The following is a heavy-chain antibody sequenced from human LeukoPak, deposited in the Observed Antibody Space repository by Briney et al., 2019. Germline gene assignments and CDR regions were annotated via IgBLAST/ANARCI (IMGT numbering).Heavy chain of an antibody. D-gene: IGHD1-26*01. Sequence: GGSLRLPCAASGFTFSNYGMHWVRQAPGKGLEWVGFIENDGANKFYRESLKGRFTISRDNSKNTVYLQMNSLRTEDTAVYYCAKDQPSESSDWGQGTLVTVSS. V-gene: IGHV3-30*02. CDR3: AKDQPSESSD. CDR1: GFTFSNYG. J-gene: IGHJ4*02. CDR2: IENDGANK.